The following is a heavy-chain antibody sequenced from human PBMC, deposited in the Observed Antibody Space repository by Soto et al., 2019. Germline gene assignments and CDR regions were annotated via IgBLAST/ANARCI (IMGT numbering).Heavy chain of an antibody. J-gene: IGHJ6*02. CDR3: ARAGGAPAHDGGYEASVPPDSYYGMDL. CDR1: GGSLSSSNW. V-gene: IGHV4-4*02. CDR2: LFHTGRA. D-gene: IGHD5-12*01. Sequence: SETLSLTCAVSGGSLSSSNWWSWVRQPPGKGLEWIGELFHTGRANYNPSLRSRVAISVDKSKNQLSLRLSSVTATDTAVYYCARAGGAPAHDGGYEASVPPDSYYGMDLWGQGTMVTVSS.